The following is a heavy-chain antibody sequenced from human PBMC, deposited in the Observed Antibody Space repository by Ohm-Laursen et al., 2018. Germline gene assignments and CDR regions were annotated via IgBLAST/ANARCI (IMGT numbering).Heavy chain of an antibody. V-gene: IGHV3-53*05. Sequence: GSLRLSCAASGFTVSSNYMSWVRQAPGKGLEWVSVIYSGGSTYYADSVKGRFTISRDNSKNTLYLQMNSLRAEDTAVYYCANHNANYDSSGYAWGQGTLVTVSS. J-gene: IGHJ5*02. CDR3: ANHNANYDSSGYA. CDR1: GFTVSSNY. CDR2: IYSGGST. D-gene: IGHD3-22*01.